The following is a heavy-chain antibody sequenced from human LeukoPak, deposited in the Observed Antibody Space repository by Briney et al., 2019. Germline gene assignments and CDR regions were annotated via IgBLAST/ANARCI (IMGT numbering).Heavy chain of an antibody. CDR3: ARGLNT. Sequence: GGSLRLSCAASGFTFSSYDMNWVRQAPGKGLEWVSYITYSGSNTYYADSVKGRFIISRNNAKNSLYLQMNGLRGEDTAVYYCARGLNTGGQGTLVTVSS. CDR1: GFTFSSYD. J-gene: IGHJ4*02. D-gene: IGHD4-17*01. V-gene: IGHV3-48*03. CDR2: ITYSGSNT.